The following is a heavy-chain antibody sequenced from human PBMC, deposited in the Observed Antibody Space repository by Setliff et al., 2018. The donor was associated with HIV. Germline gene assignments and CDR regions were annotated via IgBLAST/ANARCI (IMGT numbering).Heavy chain of an antibody. CDR2: IYHNGIT. V-gene: IGHV4-38-2*01. J-gene: IGHJ5*02. CDR3: AKHDFGEGSCFDP. D-gene: IGHD3-16*01. Sequence: KPSETLSLTCGVSGYSISSGYYWGWIRQPPGKGLEWIGSIYHNGITYYNPSLKSRVTISVDTSQNQFSLKLSSVAAADTAIYYCAKHDFGEGSCFDPWGQGSLVTVSS. CDR1: GYSISSGYY.